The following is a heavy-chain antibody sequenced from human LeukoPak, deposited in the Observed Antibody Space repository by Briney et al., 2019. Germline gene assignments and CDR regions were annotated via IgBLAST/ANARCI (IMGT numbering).Heavy chain of an antibody. CDR3: ARDRGSQPFIDY. Sequence: SETLSLTCTVSGNSISSDYYWGWIRQPPGKGLEWIGSIYHSGSVYYNPSLKSRVTISVDTSKNQFSLKLSSVTAADTAVYYCARDRGSQPFIDYWGQGTLVTVSS. D-gene: IGHD1-26*01. CDR2: IYHSGSV. CDR1: GNSISSDYY. V-gene: IGHV4-38-2*02. J-gene: IGHJ4*02.